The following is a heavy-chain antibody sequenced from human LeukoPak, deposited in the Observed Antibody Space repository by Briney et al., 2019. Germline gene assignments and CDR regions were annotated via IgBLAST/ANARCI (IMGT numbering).Heavy chain of an antibody. CDR1: GGSINSRHW. J-gene: IGHJ3*02. D-gene: IGHD3-10*01. V-gene: IGHV3-30*18. CDR3: AKENNYGSGSFDAFDI. Sequence: LSLTCTVSGGSINSRHWLNWVRQPPGKGLEWVAVISYDGSNKYYADSVKGRFTISRDNSKNTLYLQMNSLRAGGTAVYYCAKENNYGSGSFDAFDIWGQGTMVTVSS. CDR2: ISYDGSNK.